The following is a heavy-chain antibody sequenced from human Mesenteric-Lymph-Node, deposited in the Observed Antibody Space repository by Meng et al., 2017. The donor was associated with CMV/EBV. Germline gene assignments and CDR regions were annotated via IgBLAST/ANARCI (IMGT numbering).Heavy chain of an antibody. J-gene: IGHJ4*02. V-gene: IGHV3-30-3*01. CDR1: GFSFSYYA. CDR2: ILYDGSNK. Sequence: GGSLRLSCAASGFSFSYYAMHWVRQAPGKGLEWVAVILYDGSNKYYADSVKGRFTISRDNSKNTLYLQMNSLRAEDTAVYYCARRGGDCSSTSCYDYWGQGTLVTVSS. D-gene: IGHD2-2*01. CDR3: ARRGGDCSSTSCYDY.